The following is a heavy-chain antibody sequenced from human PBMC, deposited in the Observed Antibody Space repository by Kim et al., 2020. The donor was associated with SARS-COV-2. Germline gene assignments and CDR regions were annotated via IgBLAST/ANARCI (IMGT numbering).Heavy chain of an antibody. CDR2: INSNNGYT. J-gene: IGHJ4*02. V-gene: IGHV1-2*02. Sequence: ASVKVSCRASGYIFTAYYIYWLRQAPGQGLEWLGWINSNNGYTEYAQEFQGRVTMTTDPSIRTIYMELNSLTSDDTAMYYCARADPLGSGFPYYYFDYWGQGALVTVSS. CDR3: ARADPLGSGFPYYYFDY. CDR1: GYIFTAYY. D-gene: IGHD6-25*01.